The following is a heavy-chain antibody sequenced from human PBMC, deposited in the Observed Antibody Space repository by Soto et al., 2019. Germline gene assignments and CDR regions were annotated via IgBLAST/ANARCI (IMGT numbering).Heavy chain of an antibody. CDR3: ARGPMGYMDV. CDR2: INPTGGST. Sequence: ASVKVSCKASGYTFSSYYMHWVRQAPGQGLGWMGIINPTGGSTSYAQKFQGTVTMTRDTSTSTVYMELSSLRSEDTAVYYCARGPMGYMDVWGKGTTVTVSS. CDR1: GYTFSSYY. J-gene: IGHJ6*03. V-gene: IGHV1-46*03. D-gene: IGHD3-10*01.